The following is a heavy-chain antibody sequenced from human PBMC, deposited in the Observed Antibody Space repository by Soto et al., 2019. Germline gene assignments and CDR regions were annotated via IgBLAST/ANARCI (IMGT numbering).Heavy chain of an antibody. J-gene: IGHJ4*02. V-gene: IGHV3-23*01. CDR2: ITGSGDST. Sequence: EVQLLESGGGLVQPGGSLRLSCTISGFTFSSYAMSWVRQAPGKGLESVSSITGSGDSTYYADSVKGRFSISRDKSKNTLYLQMNSLRAEDTAVYYCAKDLQFSGWLSAQTFDYWGQGTQVTVSS. CDR3: AKDLQFSGWLSAQTFDY. D-gene: IGHD6-19*01. CDR1: GFTFSSYA.